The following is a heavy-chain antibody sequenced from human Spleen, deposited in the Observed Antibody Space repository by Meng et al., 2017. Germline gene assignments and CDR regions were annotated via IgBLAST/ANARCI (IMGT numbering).Heavy chain of an antibody. CDR1: GGSTRSGGYY. CDR2: MYYSGST. CDR3: AANRDGFDP. J-gene: IGHJ5*02. V-gene: IGHV4-31*03. Sequence: AEMQESGPGLVKPSQTLSLTCTVSGGSTRSGGYYSSWIRQHPGKGLEWIEHMYYSGSTYYNPSLKSRVTISVDTSQNQFSLKLSSVTAADTAVYYCAANRDGFDPWGQGTLVTVSS.